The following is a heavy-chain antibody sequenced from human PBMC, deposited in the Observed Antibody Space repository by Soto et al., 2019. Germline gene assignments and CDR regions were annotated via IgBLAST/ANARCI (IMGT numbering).Heavy chain of an antibody. CDR3: AIPAGLFGVGGRDGMDV. V-gene: IGHV3-21*01. D-gene: IGHD3-3*01. Sequence: GGSLRLSCAASGFTFSSYSMNWVRQAPGKGLEWVSSISSSSSYIYYADSVKGRFTISRDNAKNSLYLQMNSLRAEDTAVYYCAIPAGLFGVGGRDGMDVWGQGTTVTVSS. CDR2: ISSSSSYI. CDR1: GFTFSSYS. J-gene: IGHJ6*02.